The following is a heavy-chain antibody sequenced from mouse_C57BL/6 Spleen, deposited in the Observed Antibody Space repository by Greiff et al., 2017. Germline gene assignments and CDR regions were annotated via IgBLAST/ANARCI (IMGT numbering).Heavy chain of an antibody. CDR1: GYAFSSYW. Sequence: QVQLQQSGAELVKPGASVKISCKASGYAFSSYWMNWVKQRPGKGLEWIGQIYPGDGDTNYNGKFKGKATLTADKSSSTAYMQLSSLTSEDSAAYFCARWGTTVPLDYWGQGTTLTVSS. J-gene: IGHJ2*01. CDR3: ARWGTTVPLDY. CDR2: IYPGDGDT. D-gene: IGHD1-1*01. V-gene: IGHV1-80*01.